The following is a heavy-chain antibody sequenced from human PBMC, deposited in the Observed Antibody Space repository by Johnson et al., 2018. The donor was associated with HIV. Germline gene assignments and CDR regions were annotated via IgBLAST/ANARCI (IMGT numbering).Heavy chain of an antibody. V-gene: IGHV3-20*04. CDR1: GFTFSSYG. D-gene: IGHD6-25*01. Sequence: VQLVESGGGVVQPGRSLRLSCAASGFTFSSYGMHWVRQAPGKGLEWVSGINWNGGSTGYADSVKGRFTVSRDNAKNSLYMQMNSLRADDTAVYYCARVLRGYDAFDIWGQGTRVTVSS. CDR2: INWNGGST. J-gene: IGHJ3*02. CDR3: ARVLRGYDAFDI.